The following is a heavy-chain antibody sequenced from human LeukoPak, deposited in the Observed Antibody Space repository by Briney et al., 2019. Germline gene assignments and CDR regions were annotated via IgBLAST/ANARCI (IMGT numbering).Heavy chain of an antibody. V-gene: IGHV3-48*03. D-gene: IGHD3-10*02. Sequence: GGSLRLSCAASGFAFSSYEMNWVRQAPGKGLEWVSYISSSGSTIYYADSVKGRFTISRDNAKNSLYLQMNSLRAEDTAVYYCAVLGITMIGGVWGKGTTVTISS. CDR1: GFAFSSYE. CDR2: ISSSGSTI. CDR3: AVLGITMIGGV. J-gene: IGHJ6*04.